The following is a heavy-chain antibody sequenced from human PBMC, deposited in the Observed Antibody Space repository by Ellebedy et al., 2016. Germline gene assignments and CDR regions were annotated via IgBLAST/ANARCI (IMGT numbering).Heavy chain of an antibody. CDR1: GYTFTSYA. J-gene: IGHJ4*02. CDR2: INTGNGNT. D-gene: IGHD6-19*01. Sequence: ASVKVSCKASGYTFTSYAMHWVRQAPGQRLEWMGWINTGNGNTKTSQKFHGRVTITRDTSASIVYMEFSSLRSEDTAVYYCARPRPYGSGWSSFDFWGQGTLVTVSS. V-gene: IGHV1-3*04. CDR3: ARPRPYGSGWSSFDF.